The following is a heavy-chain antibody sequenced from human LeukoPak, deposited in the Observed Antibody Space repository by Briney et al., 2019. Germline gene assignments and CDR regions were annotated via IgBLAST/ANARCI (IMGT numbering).Heavy chain of an antibody. CDR1: GFTFSSYG. D-gene: IGHD1-26*01. Sequence: GGSLRLSCAASGFTFSSYGMHWVRQAPGKGLEWVAGISYDGSNKDYADSLKGRFTISRDNSKDTLYLQMNSPRAEDTAVYYCAKAEGATEAVYFDYWGQGTLVTVSS. J-gene: IGHJ4*02. CDR2: ISYDGSNK. V-gene: IGHV3-30*18. CDR3: AKAEGATEAVYFDY.